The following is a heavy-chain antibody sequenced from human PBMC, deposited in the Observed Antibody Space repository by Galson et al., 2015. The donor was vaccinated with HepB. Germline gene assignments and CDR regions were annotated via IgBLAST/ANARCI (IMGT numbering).Heavy chain of an antibody. V-gene: IGHV4-38-2*02. Sequence: TLSLTCTVSGYSISIGYFWGWIRQPPGKGLEWIGSIYHSGNTYYNPSLKSRVTISVDTSKNQFSLKLSSVTAADTAVYYCARESPLVYYFDYWGQGTLVTVSS. J-gene: IGHJ4*02. CDR3: ARESPLVYYFDY. CDR1: GYSISIGYF. CDR2: IYHSGNT.